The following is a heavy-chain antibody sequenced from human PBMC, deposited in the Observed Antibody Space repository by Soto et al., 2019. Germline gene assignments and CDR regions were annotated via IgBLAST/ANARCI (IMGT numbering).Heavy chain of an antibody. CDR3: ARANGDFDY. Sequence: QVQLVQSGVEVKKPGASVKVSCKASGYTFTSYDINWVRQATGQGLEWMGWMNPNSGGRGYAQKFQGRVTMTRDTSKSTAYMELSSLRSEDTAMYYCARANGDFDYWGQGTLVTVSS. CDR1: GYTFTSYD. V-gene: IGHV1-8*01. CDR2: MNPNSGGR. J-gene: IGHJ4*02. D-gene: IGHD4-17*01.